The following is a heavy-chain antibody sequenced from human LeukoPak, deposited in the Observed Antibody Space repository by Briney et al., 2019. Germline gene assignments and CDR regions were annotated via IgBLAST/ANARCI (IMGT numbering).Heavy chain of an antibody. V-gene: IGHV1-8*01. J-gene: IGHJ4*02. CDR1: GYTFTSYD. Sequence: ASVTVSCTASGYTFTSYDINWVRQATGQGLEWMGWMNPNSGNTGYAQKFQGRVTMTRNTSVSTAYMGLSSLRSEDTGVYYCARRLGYCSDGSCYSLNYWGQGTPVTVSS. CDR3: ARRLGYCSDGSCYSLNY. CDR2: MNPNSGNT. D-gene: IGHD2-15*01.